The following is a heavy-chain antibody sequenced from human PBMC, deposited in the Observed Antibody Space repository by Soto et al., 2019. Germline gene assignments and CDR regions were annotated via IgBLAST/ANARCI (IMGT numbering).Heavy chain of an antibody. CDR1: GYSFTSYW. CDR2: IYPGDPDT. V-gene: IGHV5-51*01. J-gene: IGHJ3*02. D-gene: IGHD3-22*01. CDR3: ARGYYYDSSGSPDAFDI. Sequence: PGETLKISCKGSGYSFTSYWIGWVRQMPGKGLEWMGIIYPGDPDTRYSPSFQGQVTISADKSISTAYLQWSSLKASDTAMYYCARGYYYDSSGSPDAFDIWGQGTMVTVSS.